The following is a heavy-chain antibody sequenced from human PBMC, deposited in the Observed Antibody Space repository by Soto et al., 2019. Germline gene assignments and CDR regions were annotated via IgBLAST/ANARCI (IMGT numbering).Heavy chain of an antibody. D-gene: IGHD4-17*01. V-gene: IGHV3-23*01. CDR2: IGGSGGST. Sequence: EVQLLESGGGLVQPGGSLRLSCAASGFTFSSYAMSWVRQAPGKGLEWVSAIGGSGGSTYYADSVKGRFTISRDNSKNTLDLQMNSLRAEDTAVYYCAKDHPDDYGDYYSYYGMDVWGQGTTVTVSS. CDR1: GFTFSSYA. CDR3: AKDHPDDYGDYYSYYGMDV. J-gene: IGHJ6*02.